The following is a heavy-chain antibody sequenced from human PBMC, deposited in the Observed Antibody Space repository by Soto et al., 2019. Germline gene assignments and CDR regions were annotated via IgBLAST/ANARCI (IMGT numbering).Heavy chain of an antibody. CDR1: GGSISSGDYY. J-gene: IGHJ6*02. CDR3: ARARKHCSSTSCYLSPFDYYYGMDV. Sequence: SETLSLTCTVSGGSISSGDYYWSWIRQPPGKGLEWIGYIYYSGSTYYSPSLKSRVTISVDTSKSQFSLKLSSVTAADTAVYYCARARKHCSSTSCYLSPFDYYYGMDVWGQGTTVTVSS. V-gene: IGHV4-30-4*01. D-gene: IGHD2-2*01. CDR2: IYYSGST.